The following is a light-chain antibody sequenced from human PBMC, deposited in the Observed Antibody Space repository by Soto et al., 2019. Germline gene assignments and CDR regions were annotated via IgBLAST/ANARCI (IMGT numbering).Light chain of an antibody. Sequence: EIVLTHSPATLSLSPGERATLSCRASRSVRTDLSWYQQNPGQAPRLLIYDATNRATGIPARFSGSGSGTDFTLTISSLEPAEFAVYYCLQRSDCPPITFGQGTRLEIK. CDR3: LQRSDCPPIT. V-gene: IGKV3-11*01. J-gene: IGKJ5*01. CDR1: RSVRTD. CDR2: DAT.